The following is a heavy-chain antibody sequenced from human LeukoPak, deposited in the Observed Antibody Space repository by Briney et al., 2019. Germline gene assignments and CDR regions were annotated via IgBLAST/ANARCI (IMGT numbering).Heavy chain of an antibody. CDR3: ARQGYSNSSVY. CDR2: IYYSGST. J-gene: IGHJ4*02. CDR1: GGSISSSSYY. V-gene: IGHV4-39*01. Sequence: SETLSLTCTVSGGSISSSSYYWGWIRQPPGEGLEWIGSIYYSGSTYYNPSLKSRVTISVDTSKNQFSLKLTSVTAADTAVYYCARQGYSNSSVYWGQGTLVTVSS. D-gene: IGHD6-6*01.